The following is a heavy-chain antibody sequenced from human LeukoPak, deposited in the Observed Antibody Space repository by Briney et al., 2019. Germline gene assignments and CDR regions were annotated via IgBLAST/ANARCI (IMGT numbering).Heavy chain of an antibody. Sequence: SETLSLTCTVSGGSISSYYWSLIRQPPGKGLEWIGYIYYSGSTNYNPSLKSRVTISVDTSKNQFSLKLSSVTAADTAVYYCARVVDTNAFDIWGQGTMVTVSS. CDR3: ARVVDTNAFDI. CDR1: GGSISSYY. V-gene: IGHV4-59*01. CDR2: IYYSGST. J-gene: IGHJ3*02. D-gene: IGHD5-18*01.